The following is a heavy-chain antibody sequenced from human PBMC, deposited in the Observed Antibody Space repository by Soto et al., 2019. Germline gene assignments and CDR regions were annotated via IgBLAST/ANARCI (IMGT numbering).Heavy chain of an antibody. CDR1: GGSISSGDYY. V-gene: IGHV4-30-4*01. D-gene: IGHD5-12*01. Sequence: PSETLSLTCTVSGGSISSGDYYWSWIRQPPGKGLEWIGYIYYSGSTYYNPSLKSRVTISVDTSKNQFSLKLSSVTAADTAVYYCARVLMATEGFDYWGQGTLVTV. CDR2: IYYSGST. J-gene: IGHJ4*02. CDR3: ARVLMATEGFDY.